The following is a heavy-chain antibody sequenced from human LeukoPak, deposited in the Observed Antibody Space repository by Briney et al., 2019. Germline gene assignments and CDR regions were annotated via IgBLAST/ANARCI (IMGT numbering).Heavy chain of an antibody. CDR3: AKDGSSGYDIFFDY. V-gene: IGHV3-48*03. Sequence: GGSLRLSCAASGFTFSSYEMHWVRQAPGKGLEWVSYISSSDSTIYYADSVKGRFTISRDNAKNTLYLQMNSLRAEDTAVYYCAKDGSSGYDIFFDYWGQGTLVTVSS. D-gene: IGHD5-12*01. CDR1: GFTFSSYE. J-gene: IGHJ4*02. CDR2: ISSSDSTI.